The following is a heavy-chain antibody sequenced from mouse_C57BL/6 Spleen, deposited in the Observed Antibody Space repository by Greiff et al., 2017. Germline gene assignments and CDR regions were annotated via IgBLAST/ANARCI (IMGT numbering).Heavy chain of an antibody. D-gene: IGHD2-1*01. J-gene: IGHJ3*01. Sequence: QVHVKQPGAELVMPGASVKLSCKASGYTFTSYWMHWVKQRPGQGLEWIGEIDPSDSYTNYNQKFKGKSTLTVDKSSSTAYMQLSSLTSEDSAVYYCASYGNYLFAYWGQGTLVTVSA. CDR1: GYTFTSYW. CDR3: ASYGNYLFAY. V-gene: IGHV1-69*01. CDR2: IDPSDSYT.